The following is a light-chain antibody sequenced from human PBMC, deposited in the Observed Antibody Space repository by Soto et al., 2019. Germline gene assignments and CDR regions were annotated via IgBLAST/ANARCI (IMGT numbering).Light chain of an antibody. Sequence: DIQLTQSPSTLSASVGDRVTITCRASQRIDRYLAWYQQKPGKAPKLLVYDASTLDGGVPSRFSGSGSATEFILTISSLQPDDFATYYCQQYKDDAWTFGQGTRVEIK. CDR3: QQYKDDAWT. CDR2: DAS. J-gene: IGKJ1*01. CDR1: QRIDRY. V-gene: IGKV1-5*01.